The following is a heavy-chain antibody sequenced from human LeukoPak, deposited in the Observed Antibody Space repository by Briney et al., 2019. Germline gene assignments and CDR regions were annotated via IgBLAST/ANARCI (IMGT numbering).Heavy chain of an antibody. CDR1: GFTFSSYG. CDR3: AKDRMWAYCGGDCYSFDY. Sequence: GGSLRLSCAASGFTFSSYGMHWVRQAPGKGLEWVAFIRYDGSNKYYADSVKGRFTISRDNSKNTLYLQMNSLRAEDTAVYYCAKDRMWAYCGGDCYSFDYWGQGTLVTVSS. V-gene: IGHV3-30*02. CDR2: IRYDGSNK. D-gene: IGHD2-21*02. J-gene: IGHJ4*02.